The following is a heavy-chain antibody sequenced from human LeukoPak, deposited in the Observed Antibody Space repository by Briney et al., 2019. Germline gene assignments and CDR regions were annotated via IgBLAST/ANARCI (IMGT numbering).Heavy chain of an antibody. CDR1: GFTFSSYG. Sequence: PGGSLRLSCAASGFTFSSYGMHWVRQAPGKGLEWVAVIWYDGSNKYYADSVKGRFTISRDNSKNTLYLQMNSLRVEDTAVYYCARALGPKGSDYYGMDVWGQGTTVTVSS. CDR3: ARALGPKGSDYYGMDV. CDR2: IWYDGSNK. D-gene: IGHD7-27*01. V-gene: IGHV3-33*08. J-gene: IGHJ6*02.